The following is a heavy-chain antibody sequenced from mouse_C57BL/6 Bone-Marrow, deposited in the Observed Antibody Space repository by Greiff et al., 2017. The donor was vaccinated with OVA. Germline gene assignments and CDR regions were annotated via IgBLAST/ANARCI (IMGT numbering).Heavy chain of an antibody. CDR1: GYSITSGYY. Sequence: EVKLMESGPGLVKPSQSLSLTCSVTGYSITSGYYWNWIRLFPGNKLEWMGYISYDGSNNYNPSLKNRISITRDTSKNQFFLKLNSVTTEDTATYYCASRGDYDGGAMDYWGQGTSVTVSS. V-gene: IGHV3-6*01. CDR3: ASRGDYDGGAMDY. CDR2: ISYDGSN. D-gene: IGHD2-4*01. J-gene: IGHJ4*01.